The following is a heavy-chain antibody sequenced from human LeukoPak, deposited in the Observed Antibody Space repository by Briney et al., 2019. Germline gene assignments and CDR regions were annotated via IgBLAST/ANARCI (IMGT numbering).Heavy chain of an antibody. CDR1: GFTFSSYA. CDR3: AKGPKVPAPTYYFDY. CDR2: LSGSGGSK. J-gene: IGHJ4*02. V-gene: IGHV3-23*01. D-gene: IGHD2-2*01. Sequence: GGSLRLSCAASGFTFSSYAMTWVRQAPGKGLEWVSALSGSGGSKFYADSVKGRFTISRDNSENTLYLQMNRLRAEDTAVYYWAKGPKVPAPTYYFDYWGQGTLVTVSS.